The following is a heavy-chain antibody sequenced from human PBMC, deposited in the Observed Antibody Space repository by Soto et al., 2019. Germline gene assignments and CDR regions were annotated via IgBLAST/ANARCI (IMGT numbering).Heavy chain of an antibody. CDR3: AKGPLYKQQLDYFDF. CDR1: GFTFSSYA. V-gene: IGHV3-23*01. Sequence: EVQLLESGGGLVQPGGSLRLSCAASGFTFSSYAMSWVRQAPGKGLEWVSAISGIGGSTYYADSAKGRFNISSDNSKNTLYLQMNSLRVEDRAVYYCAKGPLYKQQLDYFDFWGQGIMFTVSS. D-gene: IGHD6-13*01. CDR2: ISGIGGST. J-gene: IGHJ4*02.